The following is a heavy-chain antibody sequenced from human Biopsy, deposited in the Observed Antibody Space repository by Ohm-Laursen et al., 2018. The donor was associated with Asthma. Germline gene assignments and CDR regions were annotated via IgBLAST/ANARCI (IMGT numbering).Heavy chain of an antibody. CDR2: ISPVFGST. D-gene: IGHD6-13*01. Sequence: SVKVSCKASGDSFSNYAISWVRQAPGQGLEWMGGISPVFGSTNIAQKFQGRVTISADIFTKTAYLEVSSLRSDDTAVYYCASPSSSREILYYYYNMDIWGQGTTVTVPS. CDR1: GDSFSNYA. V-gene: IGHV1-69*06. J-gene: IGHJ6*02. CDR3: ASPSSSREILYYYYNMDI.